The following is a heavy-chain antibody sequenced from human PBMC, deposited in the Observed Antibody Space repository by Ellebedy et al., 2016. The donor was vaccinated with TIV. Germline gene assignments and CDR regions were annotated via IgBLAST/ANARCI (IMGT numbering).Heavy chain of an antibody. CDR1: GFAFSSYA. Sequence: GGSLRLSXASSGFAFSSYAMHWVRQAPGKGLEWVAVISYDGSNKYYADSVKGRFTISRDNSKNTLYLQMNSLRAEDTAVYYCARVPSYGGPAFDIWGQGTMVTVSS. V-gene: IGHV3-30-3*01. CDR3: ARVPSYGGPAFDI. CDR2: ISYDGSNK. J-gene: IGHJ3*02. D-gene: IGHD4-23*01.